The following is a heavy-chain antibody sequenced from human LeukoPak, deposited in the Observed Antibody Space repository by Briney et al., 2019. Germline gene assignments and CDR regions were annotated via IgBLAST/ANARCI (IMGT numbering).Heavy chain of an antibody. CDR3: VSQKQLVRFDN. V-gene: IGHV3-53*01. D-gene: IGHD6-6*01. J-gene: IGHJ4*02. Sequence: GGSLRLSCAASGFTVSSNYMSWVRQAPGKGLEWASIIYSGGSTYYADSVKGRFTISRDNSKNTLYLQMNSLRVGDTAIYYCVSQKQLVRFDNWGQGTLVTVSS. CDR1: GFTVSSNY. CDR2: IYSGGST.